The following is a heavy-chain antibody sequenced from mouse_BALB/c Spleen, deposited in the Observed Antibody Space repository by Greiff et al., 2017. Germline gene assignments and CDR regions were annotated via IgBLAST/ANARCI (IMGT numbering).Heavy chain of an antibody. V-gene: IGHV1S135*01. J-gene: IGHJ3*01. D-gene: IGHD2-1*01. Sequence: VQLQQSGPELMKPGASVKISCKASGYSFTSYYMHWVKQSHGKSLEWIGYIDPFNGGTSYNQKFKGKATLTVDKSSSTAYMHLSSLTSEDSAVYYCARRDGNYVFAYWGQGTLVTVSA. CDR2: IDPFNGGT. CDR1: GYSFTSYY. CDR3: ARRDGNYVFAY.